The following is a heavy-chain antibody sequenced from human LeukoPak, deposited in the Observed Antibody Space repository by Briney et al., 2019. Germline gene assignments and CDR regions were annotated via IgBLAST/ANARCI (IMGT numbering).Heavy chain of an antibody. J-gene: IGHJ4*02. D-gene: IGHD4-23*01. Sequence: SVKVSCKASGGTFSSYAISWVRQAPGQGFEWMGGIIPIFGTANYAQKFQGRVTITADESTSTAYMELSSLRSEDTAVYYCARDIDFYGGNYFDYWGQGTLVTVSS. CDR2: IIPIFGTA. CDR1: GGTFSSYA. CDR3: ARDIDFYGGNYFDY. V-gene: IGHV1-69*13.